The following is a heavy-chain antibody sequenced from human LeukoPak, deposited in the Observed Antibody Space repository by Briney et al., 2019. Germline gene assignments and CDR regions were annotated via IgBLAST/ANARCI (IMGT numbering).Heavy chain of an antibody. D-gene: IGHD3-10*01. CDR1: GYSFVLYG. CDR3: ARNYYGSGFDP. J-gene: IGHJ5*02. CDR2: ISAYNGNT. V-gene: IGHV1-18*01. Sequence: ASVKVSCKASGYSFVLYGISWVRQAPGQGLEWMGWISAYNGNTNYAQKLQGRVTMTTDTSTSTAYMELRSLRSDDTAVYYCARNYYGSGFDPWGQGTLVTVSS.